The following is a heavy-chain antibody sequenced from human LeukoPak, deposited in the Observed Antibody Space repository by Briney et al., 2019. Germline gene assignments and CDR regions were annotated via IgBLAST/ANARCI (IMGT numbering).Heavy chain of an antibody. CDR1: GGSISSSSYY. CDR3: ARNPSYYYGSGSYPYYYYYYGMDV. Sequence: PSETLSLTCTVSGGSISSSSYYWGWIRQPPGKGLEWIGSIYYSGSTYYNPSLKSRVTISVDTSKNQFSLKLSSVTAADTAVYYCARNPSYYYGSGSYPYYYYYYGMDVWGQGTTVTVSS. CDR2: IYYSGST. J-gene: IGHJ6*02. V-gene: IGHV4-39*01. D-gene: IGHD3-10*01.